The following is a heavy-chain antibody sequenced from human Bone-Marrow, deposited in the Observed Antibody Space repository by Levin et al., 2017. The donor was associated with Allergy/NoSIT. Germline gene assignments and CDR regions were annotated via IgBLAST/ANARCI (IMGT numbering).Heavy chain of an antibody. CDR3: ARGGYCSGGSCYRGSNWFDP. CDR1: GYTFTGYY. Sequence: GESLKISCKASGYTFTGYYMHWVRQAPGQGLEWMGWINPNSGGTNYAQKFQGWVTMTRDTSISTAYMELSRLRSDDTAVYYCARGGYCSGGSCYRGSNWFDPWGQGTLVTVSS. D-gene: IGHD2-15*01. CDR2: INPNSGGT. J-gene: IGHJ5*02. V-gene: IGHV1-2*04.